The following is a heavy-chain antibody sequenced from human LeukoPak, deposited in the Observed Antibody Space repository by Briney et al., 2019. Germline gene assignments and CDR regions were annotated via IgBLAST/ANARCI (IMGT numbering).Heavy chain of an antibody. CDR2: IIPIFGTT. J-gene: IGHJ6*03. V-gene: IGHV1-69*06. Sequence: APVKVSCKASGGTFSSYAISWVRQAPGQGLEWMGGIIPIFGTTNYAQKFQDRVTITADKSTSTAYMELSSLKSEDTAVYYCARVVGLTGYSSSWYSGYYYYMDVWGKGTTVTVSS. D-gene: IGHD6-13*01. CDR3: ARVVGLTGYSSSWYSGYYYYMDV. CDR1: GGTFSSYA.